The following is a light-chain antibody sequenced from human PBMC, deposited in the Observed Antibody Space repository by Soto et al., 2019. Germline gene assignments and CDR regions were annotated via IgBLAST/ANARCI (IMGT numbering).Light chain of an antibody. V-gene: IGKV3-20*01. CDR1: QSFSSSY. CDR3: QQYGSSLWT. Sequence: EVVLTQSPGTLSLSPGERATLSCRARQSFSSSYLAGYQQKPGQAPRLLIYGASSSATGIPDRCSGIGSGTDFTLTISRLEPEDSAVYYCQQYGSSLWTFGQGTKVEIK. J-gene: IGKJ1*01. CDR2: GAS.